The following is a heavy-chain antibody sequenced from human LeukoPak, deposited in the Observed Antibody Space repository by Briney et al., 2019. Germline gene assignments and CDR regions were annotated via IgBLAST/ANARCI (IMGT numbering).Heavy chain of an antibody. J-gene: IGHJ2*01. D-gene: IGHD3-10*01. CDR3: ARTPSYYGSGSYKSRKYWYFDL. CDR2: ISAYNGNT. Sequence: ASVKVSCKASGYTFTSYGISWVRQAPGQGLEWMGWISAYNGNTNYAQKLQGSVTMTTDTSTSTAYMELRSLRSDDTAVYYCARTPSYYGSGSYKSRKYWYFDLWGRGTLVTVSS. CDR1: GYTFTSYG. V-gene: IGHV1-18*01.